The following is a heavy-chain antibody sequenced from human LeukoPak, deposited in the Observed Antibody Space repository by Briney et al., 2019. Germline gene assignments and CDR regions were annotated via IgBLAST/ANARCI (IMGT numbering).Heavy chain of an antibody. V-gene: IGHV3-74*01. CDR2: INTDGSTT. CDR3: ARDLDRDGSTHFDD. J-gene: IGHJ4*02. Sequence: GGSLRLSCAASGFTFSSYWMHWVRQAPGKGLVWVSHINTDGSTTNYADSVKGRFSVSRDNAKNTLYLQMNSLRAEDTAVYYCARDLDRDGSTHFDDWGQGTLVTVSS. D-gene: IGHD1-1*01. CDR1: GFTFSSYW.